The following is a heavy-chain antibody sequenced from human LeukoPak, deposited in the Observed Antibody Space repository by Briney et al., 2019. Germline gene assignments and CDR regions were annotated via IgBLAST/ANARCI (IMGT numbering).Heavy chain of an antibody. CDR2: IYISGST. V-gene: IGHV4-61*02. CDR1: GGSISSGSYY. Sequence: SETLSLTCTVSGGSISSGSYYWSWIRQPAGKGLEWIGRIYISGSTNYNPSLKSRVTISVDTSKNQFSLKLSSVTAADTAVYYCARETGITIFGVVIRTYFYFDYWGQGTLVTVSS. D-gene: IGHD3-3*01. CDR3: ARETGITIFGVVIRTYFYFDY. J-gene: IGHJ4*02.